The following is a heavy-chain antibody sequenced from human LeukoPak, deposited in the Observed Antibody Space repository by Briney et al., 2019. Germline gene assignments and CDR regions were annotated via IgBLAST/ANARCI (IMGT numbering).Heavy chain of an antibody. D-gene: IGHD6-13*01. CDR1: GGSISSYY. CDR2: IFYSGST. V-gene: IGHV4-59*01. Sequence: SETLSLTCTVSGGSISSYYWSWIRQPPGKGLEWIGYIFYSGSTSCNPSLKSRVTISVDTSKNQFSLKLSSVTAADTAVYYCARSNLYSSSWYHFDYWGQGTLVTVSS. CDR3: ARSNLYSSSWYHFDY. J-gene: IGHJ4*02.